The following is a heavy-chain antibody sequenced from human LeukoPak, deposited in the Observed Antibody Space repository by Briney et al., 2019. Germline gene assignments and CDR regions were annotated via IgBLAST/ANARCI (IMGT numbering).Heavy chain of an antibody. J-gene: IGHJ4*02. D-gene: IGHD2-15*01. V-gene: IGHV1-46*01. CDR2: INPSGGST. CDR3: ARDERIAGSIDY. CDR1: GYTFTSYY. Sequence: ASAKVSCKASGYTFTSYYMHWVRQAPGQGLEWMGIINPSGGSTSYAQKFQGRVTMTRDTSTSTVYMELSSLRSEDTAVYYCARDERIAGSIDYWGQGTLVTVSS.